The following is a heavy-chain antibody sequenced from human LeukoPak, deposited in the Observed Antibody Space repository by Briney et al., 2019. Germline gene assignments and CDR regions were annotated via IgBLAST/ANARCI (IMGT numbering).Heavy chain of an antibody. Sequence: GGSLRLSRAASGFTFSSYGMHWVRQAPGKGLEWVAFIRYDGSNKYYADSVKGRFTISRDNSKNTLYLQMNSLRAEDTAVYYCAKVTRDLWFGELLRDAFDIWGQGTMVTVSS. V-gene: IGHV3-30*02. CDR1: GFTFSSYG. J-gene: IGHJ3*02. CDR3: AKVTRDLWFGELLRDAFDI. CDR2: IRYDGSNK. D-gene: IGHD3-10*01.